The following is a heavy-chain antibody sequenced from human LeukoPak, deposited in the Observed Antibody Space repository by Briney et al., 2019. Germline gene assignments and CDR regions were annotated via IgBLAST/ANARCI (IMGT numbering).Heavy chain of an antibody. V-gene: IGHV4-59*01. Sequence: SETLSLTCTVYGGSISSYYWSWIRQPPGKGLEWIGYIYYSGSTNYNPSLKSRVTISVDTSKNQFSLKLSSVTAADTAVYYCARAYCSGGSCYSDYWGQGTLDTVSS. CDR2: IYYSGST. D-gene: IGHD2-15*01. CDR1: GGSISSYY. CDR3: ARAYCSGGSCYSDY. J-gene: IGHJ4*02.